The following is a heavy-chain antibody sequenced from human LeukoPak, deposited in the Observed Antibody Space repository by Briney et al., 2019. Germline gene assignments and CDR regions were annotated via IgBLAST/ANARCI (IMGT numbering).Heavy chain of an antibody. Sequence: GGSLRLSCAASGFTFSDYTMHWVRQAPGNVLEWVAVISYDGSQKYYADSVKGRFTISRDNSKNTLFLQMNSLRAEDTAIYYCVEAYSNSWHNFQHWGQGTLVTVSS. J-gene: IGHJ1*01. D-gene: IGHD6-13*01. CDR3: VEAYSNSWHNFQH. CDR1: GFTFSDYT. V-gene: IGHV3-30-3*01. CDR2: ISYDGSQK.